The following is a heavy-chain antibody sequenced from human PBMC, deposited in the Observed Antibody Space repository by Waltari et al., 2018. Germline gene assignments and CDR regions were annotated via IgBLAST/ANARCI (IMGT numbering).Heavy chain of an antibody. D-gene: IGHD1-1*01. CDR3: ARRPKATTNFDS. V-gene: IGHV3-53*01. CDR2: IYSGGST. CDR1: GFTVRSNY. J-gene: IGHJ4*02. Sequence: EVQLVESGGGLIQPGGSLRLSCAASGFTVRSNYMSWVRQAPGKGLEWVSVIYSGGSTYYADSVKVLFTISRDNSKNTLYLQMNSLRAEDTAVYYCARRPKATTNFDSWGRGTLVTVS.